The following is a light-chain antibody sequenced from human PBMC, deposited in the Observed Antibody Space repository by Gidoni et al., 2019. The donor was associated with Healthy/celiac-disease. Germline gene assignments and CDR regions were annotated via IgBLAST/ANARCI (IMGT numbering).Light chain of an antibody. V-gene: IGKV1-9*01. CDR2: AAS. J-gene: IGKJ5*01. CDR3: QQLNSYPIS. CDR1: QGISSC. Sequence: DIQLTQSPSFLSASVGDSVTITCRASQGISSCLAWYQQTPGKAPKLLIYAASTLQSGVPSWFSGSGYGKEFTRTSSRVQPEDFETYYWQQLNSYPISFGQGTRLEIK.